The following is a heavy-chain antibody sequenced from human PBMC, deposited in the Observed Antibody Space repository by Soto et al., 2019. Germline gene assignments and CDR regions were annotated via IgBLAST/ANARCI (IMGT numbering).Heavy chain of an antibody. Sequence: PSETLSLTCTVSGGSISSYYWSWIRQPPGKGLEWIGYIYYSGSTNYNPSLKSRVTISVDTSKNQFSLKLSSVTAADTAVYYCARQIPHNWIDYWGQGTLVTVS. CDR2: IYYSGST. V-gene: IGHV4-59*01. CDR1: GGSISSYY. D-gene: IGHD1-1*01. CDR3: ARQIPHNWIDY. J-gene: IGHJ4*02.